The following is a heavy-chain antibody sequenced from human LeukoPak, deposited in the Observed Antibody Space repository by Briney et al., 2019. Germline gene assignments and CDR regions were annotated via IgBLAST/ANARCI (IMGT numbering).Heavy chain of an antibody. CDR2: FDPEDGET. J-gene: IGHJ4*02. Sequence: GASVKVSCKVSGYTLTELSMHWVRQAPGKGLEWMGGFDPEDGETIYAQKFQGRVTMTEDTSTDTAYMELSSLRSEDTAVYYCATDLIVGPTTDLDYWGQGTLVTVSS. V-gene: IGHV1-24*01. CDR1: GYTLTELS. D-gene: IGHD1-26*01. CDR3: ATDLIVGPTTDLDY.